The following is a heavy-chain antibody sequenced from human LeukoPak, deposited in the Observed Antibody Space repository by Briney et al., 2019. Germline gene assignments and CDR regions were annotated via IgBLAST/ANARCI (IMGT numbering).Heavy chain of an antibody. CDR1: GYTFTGYY. J-gene: IGHJ4*02. D-gene: IGHD4-17*01. V-gene: IGHV1-46*01. CDR2: ISPSGGST. Sequence: ASMKVSCKASGYTFTGYYMHWVRQAPGQGLEWMGIISPSGGSTSYAQQLQGRVTMTRDTSTSTVYMELSSLRSDDTAVYYCAVGGDYGRNYFDYWGQGTLVTVSA. CDR3: AVGGDYGRNYFDY.